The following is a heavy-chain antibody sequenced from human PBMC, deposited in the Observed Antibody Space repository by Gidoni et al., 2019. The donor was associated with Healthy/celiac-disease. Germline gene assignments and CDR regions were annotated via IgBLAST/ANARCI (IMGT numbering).Heavy chain of an antibody. CDR1: GFTFSDYY. V-gene: IGHV3-11*01. CDR3: ARAGHAGYYDFWSGYYSPDAFDI. CDR2: ISRSGSTI. Sequence: QVQLVESGGGLVKPGGSLRLSCAASGFTFSDYYMSWIRQAPGKGLEWVSYISRSGSTIYYADSVKGRFTISRDNAKNSLYLQMNSLRAEDTAVYYCARAGHAGYYDFWSGYYSPDAFDIWGQGTMVTVSS. D-gene: IGHD3-3*01. J-gene: IGHJ3*02.